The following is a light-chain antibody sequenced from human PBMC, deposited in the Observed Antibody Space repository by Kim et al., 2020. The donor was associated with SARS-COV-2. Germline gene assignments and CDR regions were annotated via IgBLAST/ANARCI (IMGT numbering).Light chain of an antibody. CDR2: SAS. Sequence: SESVGDRVTIPGRASHIISTYLNRYQQHPGQAPTLLTHSASSLQRPFPSRFSGSGSGPDLTLTISSLQAEDVASYYYQQTYSTTTFGQGTQVEIK. CDR1: HIISTY. V-gene: IGKV1-39*01. CDR3: QQTYSTTT. J-gene: IGKJ5*01.